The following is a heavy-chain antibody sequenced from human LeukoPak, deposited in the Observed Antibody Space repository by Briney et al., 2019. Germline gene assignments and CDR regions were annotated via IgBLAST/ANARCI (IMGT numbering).Heavy chain of an antibody. D-gene: IGHD3-9*01. Sequence: SGRSLRLSCAASGFTFSSYAMHWVRQAPGKGLEYVPAIDSNGGPTYYANSVKGRFTISRDNSKNTLYLQMGSLRAEDMAVYYCARGVELTGYSDYWGRGTLVTVSS. J-gene: IGHJ4*02. CDR1: GFTFSSYA. CDR3: ARGVELTGYSDY. V-gene: IGHV3-64*01. CDR2: IDSNGGPT.